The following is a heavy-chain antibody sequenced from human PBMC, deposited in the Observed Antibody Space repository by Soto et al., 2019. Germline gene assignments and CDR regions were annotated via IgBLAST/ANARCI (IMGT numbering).Heavy chain of an antibody. V-gene: IGHV1-18*01. CDR2: ISAYNGNT. CDR1: GYTFTSYG. CDR3: ARVWDYSGSGSYYPPLGDY. D-gene: IGHD3-10*01. J-gene: IGHJ4*02. Sequence: QVQLVQSGAEVKKPGASVKVSCKASGYTFTSYGISWVRQAPGQGLEWMGWISAYNGNTNYAQKLQGRVTMTTDTSTSTAYMELSGLRSDDTAVYYCARVWDYSGSGSYYPPLGDYWGEGTLVTVSS.